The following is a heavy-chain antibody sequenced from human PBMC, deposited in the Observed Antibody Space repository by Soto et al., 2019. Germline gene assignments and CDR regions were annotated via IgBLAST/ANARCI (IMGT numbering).Heavy chain of an antibody. J-gene: IGHJ4*02. Sequence: SVKVSCKASGGTFSSYAISWVRQAPGQGLEWMGGIIPIFGTANYAQKFQGRVTITADESTSTAYMEPSSLRSEDTAVYYCARLGRGYSYGYDYWGQGTRVTVS. CDR3: ARLGRGYSYGYDY. CDR2: IIPIFGTA. V-gene: IGHV1-69*13. D-gene: IGHD5-18*01. CDR1: GGTFSSYA.